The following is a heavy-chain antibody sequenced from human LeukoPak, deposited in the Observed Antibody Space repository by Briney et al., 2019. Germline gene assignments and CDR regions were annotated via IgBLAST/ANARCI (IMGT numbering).Heavy chain of an antibody. Sequence: ASVTVSCKASVYTFTSYDINWVRQATGQGLEWMGWMNPNSGNTGYAQKFQGRVTMTRNTSISTAYMGLSSLRSEDTAVYYCARSRPAKRINWFDPWGQGTLVTVSS. CDR2: MNPNSGNT. CDR1: VYTFTSYD. J-gene: IGHJ5*02. V-gene: IGHV1-8*01. CDR3: ARSRPAKRINWFDP. D-gene: IGHD1-14*01.